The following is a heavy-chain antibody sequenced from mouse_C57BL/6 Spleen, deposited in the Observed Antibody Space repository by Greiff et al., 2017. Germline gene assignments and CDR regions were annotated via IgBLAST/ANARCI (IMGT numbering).Heavy chain of an antibody. CDR2: FHPYNDDT. Sequence: QVQLPQSGAELVKPGASVKMSCKASGYTFTTYPLEWMQQNHGKSLEWIGNFHPYNDDTKYNEKFKGTATLTVEKSSSTVYLELSRLTSDDSAVYYCARAKSTGYYCDYWGQGTTLTVSS. CDR1: GYTFTTYP. J-gene: IGHJ2*01. CDR3: ARAKSTGYYCDY. V-gene: IGHV1-47*01. D-gene: IGHD4-1*01.